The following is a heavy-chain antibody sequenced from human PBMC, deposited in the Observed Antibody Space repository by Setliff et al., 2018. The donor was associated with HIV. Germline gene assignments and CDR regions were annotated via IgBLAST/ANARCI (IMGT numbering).Heavy chain of an antibody. CDR1: GYSFTSYW. V-gene: IGHV5-10-1*01. D-gene: IGHD2-15*01. Sequence: GESLKISCQGSGYSFTSYWISWVRQMPGKGLEWMGRIDPSDSYTNYSPSFQGHVTISADKSISTAYLQWSSLKASDTAMYYCATTRGYCSGGSCYSPPYMDVWGKGTKVTVSS. CDR3: ATTRGYCSGGSCYSPPYMDV. J-gene: IGHJ6*03. CDR2: IDPSDSYT.